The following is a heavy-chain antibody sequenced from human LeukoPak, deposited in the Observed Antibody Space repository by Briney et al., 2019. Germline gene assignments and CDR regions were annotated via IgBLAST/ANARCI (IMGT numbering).Heavy chain of an antibody. V-gene: IGHV3-23*01. CDR3: AKSNCSSTSCYPVYYYYGMDV. Sequence: PGGSLRLSCAAAGFTFSAFAMTWVRQAPGKGLEWVSTITDGGYNTYSADSVKGRITFSRDNSKNTLSLQLRSLRAEDTAVYYCAKSNCSSTSCYPVYYYYGMDVWGQGTTVTVSS. CDR2: ITDGGYNT. CDR1: GFTFSAFA. J-gene: IGHJ6*02. D-gene: IGHD2-2*01.